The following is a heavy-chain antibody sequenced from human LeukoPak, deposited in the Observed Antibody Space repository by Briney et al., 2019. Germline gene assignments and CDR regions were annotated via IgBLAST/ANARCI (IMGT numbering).Heavy chain of an antibody. Sequence: SETLSLTCAVYGGSFSGYYWSWIRQPPGKGLEWIGEINHSGSTNYNPSLKSRVTISVDTSKNQFSLKLSSMTAADTAVYYCARDPVWGSYRYHDYWGQGTLVTVSS. D-gene: IGHD3-16*02. CDR1: GGSFSGYY. CDR3: ARDPVWGSYRYHDY. V-gene: IGHV4-34*01. CDR2: INHSGST. J-gene: IGHJ4*02.